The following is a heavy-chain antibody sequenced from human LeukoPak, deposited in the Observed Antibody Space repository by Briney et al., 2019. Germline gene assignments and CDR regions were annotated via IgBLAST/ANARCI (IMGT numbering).Heavy chain of an antibody. Sequence: PGGSLRLSCAASGFTVSSNYMSWVRQAPGKGLEWVSVMYSGGSTYYADSVKGRFTISRDNAKNSLYLQMNSLRAEDTAVYYCAREGRESPFDYWGQGTLVTVSS. V-gene: IGHV3-53*01. CDR2: MYSGGST. CDR3: AREGRESPFDY. CDR1: GFTVSSNY. J-gene: IGHJ4*02. D-gene: IGHD3-10*01.